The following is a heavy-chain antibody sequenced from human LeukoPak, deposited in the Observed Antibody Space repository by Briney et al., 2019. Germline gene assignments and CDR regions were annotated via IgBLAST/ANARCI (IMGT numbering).Heavy chain of an antibody. CDR3: TRHSMDYYDSSGYN. CDR2: IRSKANSYAT. Sequence: GGYLRLSCAASGFTFSGSAMHWVRQASGKGLEWVGRIRSKANSYATAYAASVKGRFTISRDDSKNTAYLQMNSLKTEDTAVYYCTRHSMDYYDSSGYNWGQGTLVTVSS. CDR1: GFTFSGSA. J-gene: IGHJ4*02. V-gene: IGHV3-73*01. D-gene: IGHD3-22*01.